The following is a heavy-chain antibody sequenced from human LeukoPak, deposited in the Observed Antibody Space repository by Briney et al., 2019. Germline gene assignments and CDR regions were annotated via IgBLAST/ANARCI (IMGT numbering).Heavy chain of an antibody. CDR2: IWSDGSNK. Sequence: GGSLRLSCAASRFRFNTYGMHWVRQAPGKGLEWVAVIWSDGSNKYYADSVKGRFTISRDNSKNTLYLQMNSLRAEDTSVYYCAREAASQFDYWGQGTLVTVSS. V-gene: IGHV3-33*08. J-gene: IGHJ4*02. D-gene: IGHD6-13*01. CDR1: RFRFNTYG. CDR3: AREAASQFDY.